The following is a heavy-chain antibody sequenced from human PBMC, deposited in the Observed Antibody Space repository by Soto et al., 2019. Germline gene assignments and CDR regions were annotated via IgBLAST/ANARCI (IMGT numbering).Heavy chain of an antibody. D-gene: IGHD2-15*01. CDR1: GFTFSSYG. V-gene: IGHV3-33*01. CDR2: IWYDGSNK. J-gene: IGHJ4*02. CDR3: ARGNVAQSTKLADY. Sequence: QVQLVESGGGVVQPGRSLRLSCAASGFTFSSYGMHWVRQAPGKGLEWVAVIWYDGSNKYYADSVKGRFTISRDNSKNTLYLQMNSLRAEDTAVYYCARGNVAQSTKLADYWGQGTLVTVSS.